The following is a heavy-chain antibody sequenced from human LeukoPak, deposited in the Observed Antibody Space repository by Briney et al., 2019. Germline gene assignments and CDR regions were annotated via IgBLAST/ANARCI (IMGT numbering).Heavy chain of an antibody. D-gene: IGHD4-17*01. CDR1: GFTFSSYG. J-gene: IGHJ4*02. CDR3: AKFETTVTTSFAY. CDR2: ISGGGGST. V-gene: IGHV3-23*01. Sequence: PGGSLRLSCAASGFTFSSYGMSWVRQVPGKGLEGVSAISGGGGSTYYADSVKGRFTISRDNSKNTLYLQMNSLRAEDTAVYYCAKFETTVTTSFAYWGQGTLVTVSS.